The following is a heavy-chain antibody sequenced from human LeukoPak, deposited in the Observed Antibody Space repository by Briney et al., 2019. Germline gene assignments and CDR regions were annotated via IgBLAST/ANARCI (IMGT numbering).Heavy chain of an antibody. CDR3: ARDAISVVVVAATPDY. CDR2: ISAYNGNT. D-gene: IGHD2-15*01. V-gene: IGHV1-18*01. CDR1: GYTFTSYG. Sequence: GASVKVYCKASGYTFTSYGISWVRQAPGQGLEWMGWISAYNGNTNYAQKLQGRVTMTTDTSTSTAYMELRSLRSDDTAVYYCARDAISVVVVAATPDYRGQGTLVTVSS. J-gene: IGHJ4*02.